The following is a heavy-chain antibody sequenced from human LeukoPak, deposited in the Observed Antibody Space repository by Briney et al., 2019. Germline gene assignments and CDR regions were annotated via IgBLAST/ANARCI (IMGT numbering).Heavy chain of an antibody. CDR2: INSDGSST. D-gene: IGHD3-22*01. CDR3: ARPLGYYDSSVAFDI. V-gene: IGHV3-74*01. J-gene: IGHJ3*02. Sequence: GGSLRLSXAASGFTFSSYWMHWVCQAPGKGLVWVSRINSDGSSTSYADPVKGRFTISRDNAKNTLYLQMNSLRAEDTAVYYCARPLGYYDSSVAFDIWGQGTMVTVSS. CDR1: GFTFSSYW.